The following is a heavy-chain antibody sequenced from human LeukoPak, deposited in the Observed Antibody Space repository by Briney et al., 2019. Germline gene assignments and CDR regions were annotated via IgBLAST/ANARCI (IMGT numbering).Heavy chain of an antibody. CDR1: GYSFTSYW. Sequence: GESLKISCRGSGYSFTSYWIGWVRQMPGKGLEWMGIIYPGDSDTRYSPSFQGQVTISADKSISTAYLQWSSLKASDTAMYYCARLAEDIAAGGAFDIWGQGTMVTVSS. CDR2: IYPGDSDT. J-gene: IGHJ3*02. CDR3: ARLAEDIAAGGAFDI. D-gene: IGHD6-13*01. V-gene: IGHV5-51*01.